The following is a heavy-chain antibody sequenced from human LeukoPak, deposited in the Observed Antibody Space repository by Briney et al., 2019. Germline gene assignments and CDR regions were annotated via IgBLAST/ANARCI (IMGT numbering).Heavy chain of an antibody. CDR1: GFTFDDYA. D-gene: IGHD6-19*01. J-gene: IGHJ4*02. CDR3: ARTYSSGWYFPLDY. V-gene: IGHV3-9*01. CDR2: ISWNSGSI. Sequence: PGRSLRLSCAASGFTFDDYAMHWVRQAPGKGLEWVSGISWNSGSIGYADSVKGRFTISRDNAKNSLYLQMNSLRAEDTAVYYCARTYSSGWYFPLDYWGQGTLVTVSS.